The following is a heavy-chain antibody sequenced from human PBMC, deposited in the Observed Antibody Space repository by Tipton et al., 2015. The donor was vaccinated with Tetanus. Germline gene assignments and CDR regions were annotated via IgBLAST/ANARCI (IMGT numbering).Heavy chain of an antibody. CDR1: GGSFSGNY. V-gene: IGHV4-34*01. CDR2: INHRGGT. CDR3: ASLPKHWLAPRGAP. D-gene: IGHD6-19*01. Sequence: LRLSCGVSGGSFSGNYWSWVRQAPGKGLEWIGEINHRGGTMYNPPLKSRVTISGDTSKNQFSLNLTSVTAADTAVYYCASLPKHWLAPRGAPWGQGTLVTVSS. J-gene: IGHJ5*02.